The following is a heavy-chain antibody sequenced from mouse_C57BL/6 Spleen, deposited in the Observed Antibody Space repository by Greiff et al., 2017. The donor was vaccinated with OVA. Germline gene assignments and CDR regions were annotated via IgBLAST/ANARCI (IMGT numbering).Heavy chain of an antibody. CDR1: GFTFSSYA. V-gene: IGHV5-9-1*02. J-gene: IGHJ2*01. CDR2: ISSGGDYI. Sequence: EVQLVESGEGLVKPGGSLKLSCAASGFTFSSYAMSWVRQTPEKRLEWVAYISSGGDYIYYADTVKGRFTISRDNARNTLYLQMSSLKSEDTAMYYCTRDQSLYYGSSFDYWGQGTTLTVSS. CDR3: TRDQSLYYGSSFDY. D-gene: IGHD1-1*01.